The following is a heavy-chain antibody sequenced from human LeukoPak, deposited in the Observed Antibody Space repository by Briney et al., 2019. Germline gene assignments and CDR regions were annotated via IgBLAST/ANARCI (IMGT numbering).Heavy chain of an antibody. CDR2: ISWNSGSI. CDR3: AKGTDYYGSGAEDY. V-gene: IGHV3-9*01. Sequence: GGSLRLSCAASGFTFSSYAMSWVRQAPGKGLEWVSGISWNSGSIGYADSVKGRFTISRDNAKNSLYLQMNSLRAEDTALYYCAKGTDYYGSGAEDYWGQGTLVTVSS. D-gene: IGHD3-10*01. J-gene: IGHJ4*02. CDR1: GFTFSSYA.